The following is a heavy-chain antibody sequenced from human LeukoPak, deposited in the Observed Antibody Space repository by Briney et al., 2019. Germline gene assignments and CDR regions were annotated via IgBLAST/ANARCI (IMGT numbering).Heavy chain of an antibody. V-gene: IGHV3-43*02. D-gene: IGHD4-11*01. CDR2: ISGDGGST. J-gene: IGHJ4*02. CDR1: GFTFDDYA. CDR3: AKDVHQTTGFDY. Sequence: SGGSLRLSCAASGFTFDDYAMHWVRQAPGKGLEWVSLISGDGGSTYSADSVKGRFTISRDNSKNSLYLQMDSLRTEDTALYYCAKDVHQTTGFDYWGEGTLVTVSS.